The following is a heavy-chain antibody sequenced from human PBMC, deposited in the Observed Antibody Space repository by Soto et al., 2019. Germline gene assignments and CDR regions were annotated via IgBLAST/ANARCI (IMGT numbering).Heavy chain of an antibody. CDR2: ISYDGSNK. CDR1: GFTFSSYA. J-gene: IGHJ4*02. D-gene: IGHD3-16*02. Sequence: GGSLRLSCAASGFTFSSYAMHWVRQAPGKGLEWVAVISYDGSNKYYADSVKGRFTISRDNSKNTLYLQMNSLRAEDTAVYYCAREMAEYLGELSLYRPPASGFDYWGQGTLVTVSS. V-gene: IGHV3-30-3*01. CDR3: AREMAEYLGELSLYRPPASGFDY.